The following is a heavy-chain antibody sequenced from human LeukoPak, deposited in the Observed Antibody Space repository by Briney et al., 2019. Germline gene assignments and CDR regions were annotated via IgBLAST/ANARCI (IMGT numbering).Heavy chain of an antibody. D-gene: IGHD3-10*01. V-gene: IGHV1-2*02. Sequence: ASVTVSCKASGYTFSGTGWYLYWLRQAPGQGLECMGWIYPNNGATAYAQKFQGMVAMTRDTSITTAYMELSRLRPDDTAVYYCARDGPAQMVDFDHWGQGTLVTVSS. CDR1: GYTFSGTGWY. CDR2: IYPNNGAT. CDR3: ARDGPAQMVDFDH. J-gene: IGHJ4*02.